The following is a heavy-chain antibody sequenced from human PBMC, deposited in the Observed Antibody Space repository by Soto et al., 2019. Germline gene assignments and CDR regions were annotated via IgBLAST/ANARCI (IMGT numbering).Heavy chain of an antibody. D-gene: IGHD1-26*01. CDR2: IYYDGGNK. V-gene: IGHV3-30*12. Sequence: VGSLRLSCAASGFIFSNYGMHWVRQAPGKGLEWVAVIYYDGGNKFYADSVKGRFTISRDNSKNTVDLQMNSLSADDTAVYFCARENTGNYGWFDFWRQGTLVTVSS. CDR3: ARENTGNYGWFDF. CDR1: GFIFSNYG. J-gene: IGHJ4*02.